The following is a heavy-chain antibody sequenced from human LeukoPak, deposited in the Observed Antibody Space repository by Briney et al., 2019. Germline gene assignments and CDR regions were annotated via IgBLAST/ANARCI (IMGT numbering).Heavy chain of an antibody. J-gene: IGHJ4*02. V-gene: IGHV3-7*01. CDR3: AARDGYIDY. D-gene: IGHD5-24*01. Sequence: GGSLRLSCAASGFTFSSYWMSWVRQAPRKGLEWVANIKQDGSEKYYMDSVKGRFTISIDNAKKSLYLQMNSLRGEDTAVYYCAARDGYIDYWGQGTLVTVSS. CDR1: GFTFSSYW. CDR2: IKQDGSEK.